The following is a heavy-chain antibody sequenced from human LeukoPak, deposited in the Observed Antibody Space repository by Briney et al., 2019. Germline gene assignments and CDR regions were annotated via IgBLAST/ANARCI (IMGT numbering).Heavy chain of an antibody. J-gene: IGHJ4*02. CDR3: ASHYGSGSYYHYFDY. CDR1: GFPFSSYE. D-gene: IGHD3-10*01. V-gene: IGHV3-48*03. Sequence: GGSLRLSCAASGFPFSSYEMNWVRQAPGKGLEWVSYISSSGSTIYYADSVKGRFTISRDNAKNSLYLQMNSLRAEDTAVYYCASHYGSGSYYHYFDYWGQGTLVTVSS. CDR2: ISSSGSTI.